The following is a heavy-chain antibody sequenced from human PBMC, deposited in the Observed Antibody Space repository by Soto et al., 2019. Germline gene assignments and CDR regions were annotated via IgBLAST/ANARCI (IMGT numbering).Heavy chain of an antibody. CDR2: INPSGGST. CDR1: GYTFTSYY. J-gene: IGHJ4*02. V-gene: IGHV1-46*01. D-gene: IGHD1-1*01. Sequence: ASVKVSCKASGYTFTSYYMHRVRQAPGQGLQWMGIINPSGGSTSYAQKFQGRVTMTRDTSTSTAYMELISLRSEDTAVYYCARDQYNWNDFDYWGQGTLVTV. CDR3: ARDQYNWNDFDY.